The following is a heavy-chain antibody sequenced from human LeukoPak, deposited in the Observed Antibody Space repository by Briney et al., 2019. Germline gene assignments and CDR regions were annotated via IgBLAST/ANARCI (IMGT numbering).Heavy chain of an antibody. J-gene: IGHJ6*03. D-gene: IGHD2-2*01. CDR3: ARAPRYCSSTSCYSYYYYYMDV. V-gene: IGHV1-69*05. Sequence: ASVKVSCKASGGTFSSYAISRVRQAPGQGLEWMGGIIPIFGTANYAQKFQGRVTITTDESTSTAYMELSSLRSEDTAVYYCARAPRYCSSTSCYSYYYYYMDVWGKGTTVTVSS. CDR1: GGTFSSYA. CDR2: IIPIFGTA.